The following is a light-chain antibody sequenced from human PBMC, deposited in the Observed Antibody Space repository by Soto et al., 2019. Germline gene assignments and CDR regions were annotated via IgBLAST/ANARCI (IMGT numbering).Light chain of an antibody. J-gene: IGLJ1*01. CDR2: EVN. CDR3: SSYAGTSDFYV. Sequence: QSALTQPPSASGSPGQSVTISCTGTSSDVGAYNYVSWYQQHPGKAPKLMIYEVNKRPSGVPDRFSGSKSGDTASLTVSGLQADDEADYYCSSYAGTSDFYVFGTGTKVTVL. V-gene: IGLV2-8*01. CDR1: SSDVGAYNY.